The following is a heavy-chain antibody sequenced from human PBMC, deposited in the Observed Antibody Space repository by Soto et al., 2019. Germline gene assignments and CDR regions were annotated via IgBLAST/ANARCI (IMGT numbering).Heavy chain of an antibody. D-gene: IGHD3-9*01. V-gene: IGHV4-30-2*01. CDR1: GGSISSGGYS. CDR3: ARVRHYDILTGPSYYFDY. Sequence: SETLSLTCAVSGGSISSGGYSWSWIRQPPGKGLEWIGYIYHSGSTYYNPSLKSRVTISVDRSKNQFSLKLSSVTAADTAVYYCARVRHYDILTGPSYYFDYWGQGTLVTVSS. J-gene: IGHJ4*02. CDR2: IYHSGST.